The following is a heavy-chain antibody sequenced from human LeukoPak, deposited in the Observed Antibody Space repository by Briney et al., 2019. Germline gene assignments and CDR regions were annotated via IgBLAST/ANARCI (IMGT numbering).Heavy chain of an antibody. CDR1: GYTFTSYA. CDR2: INTNTGNP. D-gene: IGHD3-16*01. V-gene: IGHV7-4-1*02. J-gene: IGHJ5*02. Sequence: ASVKVSCKASGYTFTSYAMNWVRQAPGQGLEWMGWINTNTGNPTYAQGFTGRFVFSLDTSVSTAYLQISSLKAEDTAVYYCARDSESNYDYVWGGSWFDPWGQGTLVTVSS. CDR3: ARDSESNYDYVWGGSWFDP.